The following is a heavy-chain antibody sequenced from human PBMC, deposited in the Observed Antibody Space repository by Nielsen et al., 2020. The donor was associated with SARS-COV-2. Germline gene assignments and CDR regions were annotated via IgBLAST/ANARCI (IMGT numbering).Heavy chain of an antibody. CDR2: IIPILGIA. V-gene: IGHV1-69*04. CDR1: GGTFSSYA. D-gene: IGHD5-18*01. Sequence: SVKVSCKASGGTFSSYAISWVRQAPGQGLEWMGRIIPILGIANYAQKFQGRVTVTADESTSTAYMELSSLRSEDTAVYYCARRSNSYGLRNDAFDIWGQGTMVTVSS. J-gene: IGHJ3*02. CDR3: ARRSNSYGLRNDAFDI.